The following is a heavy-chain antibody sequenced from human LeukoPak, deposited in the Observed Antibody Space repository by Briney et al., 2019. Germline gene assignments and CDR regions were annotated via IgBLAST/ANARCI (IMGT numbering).Heavy chain of an antibody. J-gene: IGHJ3*02. CDR1: GYTFTSYG. CDR3: ARDYYYDSSGHDAFDI. V-gene: IGHV1-18*01. Sequence: ASVKVSCKASGYTFTSYGISWVRQAPGQGLEWMGWISAYNGNTNYAQKLQGRVTMTTDTSTSTAYMELRSLRSDDTAVYYCARDYYYDSSGHDAFDIWGQGTMVTVSS. D-gene: IGHD3-22*01. CDR2: ISAYNGNT.